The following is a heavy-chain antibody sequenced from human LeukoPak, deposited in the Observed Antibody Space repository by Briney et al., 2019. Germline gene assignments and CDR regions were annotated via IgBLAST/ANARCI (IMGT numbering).Heavy chain of an antibody. CDR1: GGSISSYY. J-gene: IGHJ4*02. D-gene: IGHD2-15*01. CDR2: IYYSGST. CDR3: ARHSQRAGLDFDY. Sequence: PETQSLTCTVSGGSISSYYWSWIRQPPGKRLEWIGYIYYSGSTNYNPSLKSRVTISIDTSKNQFYLKLSSVTAADTAVYYCARHSQRAGLDFDYWGQGTLVTVSS. V-gene: IGHV4-59*08.